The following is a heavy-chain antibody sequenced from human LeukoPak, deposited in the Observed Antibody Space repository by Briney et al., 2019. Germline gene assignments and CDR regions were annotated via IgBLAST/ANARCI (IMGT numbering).Heavy chain of an antibody. CDR1: KFNFHNYG. D-gene: IGHD5-24*01. J-gene: IGHJ3*02. CDR3: AKEPRWESVHSLDI. CDR2: ISGSGGST. Sequence: GGSLRLSCTTPKFNFHNYGLTWVRQAPGKELEWVSSISGSGGSTQYAASVQGRFTISRDNSKNTLYLQMNSLRAEDTAVYYCAKEPRWESVHSLDIWGQGTMVTVSS. V-gene: IGHV3-23*01.